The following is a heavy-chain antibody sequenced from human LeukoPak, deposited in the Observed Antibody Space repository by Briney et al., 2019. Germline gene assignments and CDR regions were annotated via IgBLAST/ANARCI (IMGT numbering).Heavy chain of an antibody. Sequence: GSLRLSCAASGFTFNNYWMHWVRQAPGKGLVWVSRVNSDGSSTSYADSVKGRFTISRDNAKNTVYLQMKSLRDDDTAVYYCARAQAVAGTGGFDPWGQGTLVTVSS. CDR1: GFTFNNYW. CDR3: ARAQAVAGTGGFDP. CDR2: VNSDGSST. V-gene: IGHV3-74*01. J-gene: IGHJ5*02. D-gene: IGHD6-19*01.